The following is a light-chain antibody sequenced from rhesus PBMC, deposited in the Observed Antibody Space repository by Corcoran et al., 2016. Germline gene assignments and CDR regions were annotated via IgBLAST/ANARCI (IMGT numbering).Light chain of an antibody. CDR1: QGISSY. J-gene: IGKJ2*01. CDR2: KAS. V-gene: IGKV1-25*01. CDR3: RQRNSYPYS. Sequence: DIQMTQSPSSLSASVGDRVTITCRASQGISSYLAWYQQKPGKVPKLLIYKASTLQSGVPSRFSGNGSGTDFTLTFSSLQPEDFATYYCRQRNSYPYSFGQGTKVEIK.